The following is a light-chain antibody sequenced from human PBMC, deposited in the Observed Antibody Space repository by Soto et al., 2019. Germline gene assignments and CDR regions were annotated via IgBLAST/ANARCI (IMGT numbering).Light chain of an antibody. V-gene: IGKV1-39*01. CDR1: QTVSRY. J-gene: IGKJ1*01. CDR2: VAS. Sequence: DIPLTQSPSSLSASVGDRVIITCRASQTVSRYLNWYQQKPGKAPKLLIYVASSLQSRVPSRFSGSGSGTDFTLTINSLQPEDFATYSCQQAYTLPWTFGQGTKVEVK. CDR3: QQAYTLPWT.